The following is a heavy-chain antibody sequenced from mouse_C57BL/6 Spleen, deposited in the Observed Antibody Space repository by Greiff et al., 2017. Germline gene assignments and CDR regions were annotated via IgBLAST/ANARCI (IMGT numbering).Heavy chain of an antibody. D-gene: IGHD1-1*01. Sequence: QVPLQQPGAELVKPGASVKMSCKASGYTFTSYWITWVKQRPGQGLEWIGDIFPGSGSTNYNEKFKSKATLTVDTSSSTAYMQLSSLTSEDSAVYYCARPYGSSYDYYAMDYWGQGTSVTVSS. CDR3: ARPYGSSYDYYAMDY. V-gene: IGHV1-55*01. CDR1: GYTFTSYW. CDR2: IFPGSGST. J-gene: IGHJ4*01.